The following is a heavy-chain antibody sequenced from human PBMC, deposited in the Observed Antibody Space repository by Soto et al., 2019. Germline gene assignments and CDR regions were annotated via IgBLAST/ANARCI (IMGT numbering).Heavy chain of an antibody. CDR1: GGSFSGYY. D-gene: IGHD4-17*01. V-gene: IGHV4-34*01. Sequence: QVQLQQWGAGLLKPSETLSLTCAVYGGSFSGYYWSWIRQPPGKGLEWMGEINHSGSTNYNPSLKSRVTISVDTSKNQFSLKLSSVTAADTAVYYCARATVTRPIYYYYYMDVWGKGTTVTVSS. CDR2: INHSGST. J-gene: IGHJ6*03. CDR3: ARATVTRPIYYYYYMDV.